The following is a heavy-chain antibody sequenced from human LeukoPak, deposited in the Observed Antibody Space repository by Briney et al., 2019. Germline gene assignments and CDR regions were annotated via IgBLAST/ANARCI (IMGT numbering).Heavy chain of an antibody. Sequence: PSETLSLTCTVSGDSISNYYWSWLRQPPGKGLEWLGYIYYSGSTNYNPSLKSRVTISVDRSKNQFSLKLSSVTAADTAVYYCARWYGYKDYSFDYWGQGTLVTVSS. J-gene: IGHJ4*02. CDR3: ARWYGYKDYSFDY. CDR1: GDSISNYY. D-gene: IGHD5-24*01. V-gene: IGHV4-59*01. CDR2: IYYSGST.